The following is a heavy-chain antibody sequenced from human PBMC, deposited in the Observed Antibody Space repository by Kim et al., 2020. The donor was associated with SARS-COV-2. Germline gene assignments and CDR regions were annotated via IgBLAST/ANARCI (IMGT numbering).Heavy chain of an antibody. D-gene: IGHD3-9*01. V-gene: IGHV1-18*04. Sequence: ASVKVSCKASGYTFTNFGFSWVRQAPGQGLEWMGWVNTHNGETKYVQKFQGRVTMTADTSTRTAYMELRRLRFDDTAVYFCARDRNDILTLDYWGQRTLVTVSS. CDR2: VNTHNGET. J-gene: IGHJ4*02. CDR3: ARDRNDILTLDY. CDR1: GYTFTNFG.